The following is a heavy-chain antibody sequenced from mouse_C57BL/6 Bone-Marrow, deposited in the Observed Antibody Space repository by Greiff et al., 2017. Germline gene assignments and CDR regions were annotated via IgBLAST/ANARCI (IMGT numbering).Heavy chain of an antibody. CDR3: ARNPFDGLDY. CDR1: GYTFTDYY. Sequence: VKLMESGAELVRPGPSVKLSCKASGYTFTDYYITWVQQTPGQGLEWIARFYPGSGSTYYNEKFKGKATLTIEKTSSTAYMQLSSLTSEDSAIYVCARNPFDGLDYWGQGTTLTVSS. J-gene: IGHJ2*01. D-gene: IGHD2-3*01. V-gene: IGHV1-76*01. CDR2: FYPGSGST.